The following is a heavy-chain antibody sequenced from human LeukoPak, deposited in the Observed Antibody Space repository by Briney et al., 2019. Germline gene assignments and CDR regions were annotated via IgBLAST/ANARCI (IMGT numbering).Heavy chain of an antibody. CDR2: INHSGST. Sequence: SETLSLTCAVYGGSFSGYYWSWIRQPPGKGLEWIGEINHSGSTNYNPSLKSRVTISVDTSKNQFSLKLSSVTAADTAVYYCARDLLLWFGELNFDPWGQGTLVTVSP. J-gene: IGHJ5*02. V-gene: IGHV4-34*01. D-gene: IGHD3-10*01. CDR1: GGSFSGYY. CDR3: ARDLLLWFGELNFDP.